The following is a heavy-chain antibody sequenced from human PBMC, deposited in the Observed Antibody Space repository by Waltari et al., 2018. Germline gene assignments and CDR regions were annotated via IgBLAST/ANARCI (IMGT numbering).Heavy chain of an antibody. Sequence: QVHLQQWGAGLLKPSETLSLTCGVYSGSLTGYHWNWIRQAPGKGLGWMGDINHSGNTDYNPSLESRDTISADTSKNQFSLHLTSVTAADTAVYYCARGHPFTIVSPRYYYYYYMDVWDKGTAVTVSS. CDR3: ARGHPFTIVSPRYYYYYYMDV. CDR1: SGSLTGYH. J-gene: IGHJ6*03. V-gene: IGHV4-34*01. CDR2: INHSGNT. D-gene: IGHD3-9*01.